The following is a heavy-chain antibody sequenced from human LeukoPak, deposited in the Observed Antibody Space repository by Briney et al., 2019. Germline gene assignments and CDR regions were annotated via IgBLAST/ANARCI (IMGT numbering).Heavy chain of an antibody. CDR1: GFTFSSYS. D-gene: IGHD6-13*01. J-gene: IGHJ3*02. V-gene: IGHV3-21*01. CDR3: ARNRYGSSLDAFDI. CDR2: ISSSSTYI. Sequence: GGSLRLSCAASGFTFSSYSMNWVRQAPGKGLEWVSSISSSSTYIYYADSVKGRFTISRENAKNSLHLQMNSLRAEDTAVYYCARNRYGSSLDAFDIWGQGTVVTVSS.